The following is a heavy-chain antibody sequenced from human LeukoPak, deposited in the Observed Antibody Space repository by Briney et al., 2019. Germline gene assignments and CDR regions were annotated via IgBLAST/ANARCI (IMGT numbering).Heavy chain of an antibody. D-gene: IGHD6-19*01. V-gene: IGHV3-23*01. CDR3: AKELSRIAVAGTVDP. Sequence: GGSLRLSCAASGFTFNNYAMSWVRQAPGMGLEWVSAISGSGGSTYYADSVKGRFTISRDNPQNTLYLHMNSLRAEDTAVYYCAKELSRIAVAGTVDPWGQGTLVTVSS. CDR1: GFTFNNYA. CDR2: ISGSGGST. J-gene: IGHJ5*02.